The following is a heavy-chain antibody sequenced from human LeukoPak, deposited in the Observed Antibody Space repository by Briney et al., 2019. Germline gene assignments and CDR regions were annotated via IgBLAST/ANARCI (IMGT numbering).Heavy chain of an antibody. Sequence: GGSLRLSCAASGFTVSSSYMSWVRQAPGKGLEWVSVIYSGGRTSYADSVKGRFTISRDNSKNTLYLQMNSLRAEDTAVYYCARDSKAYNDAFDIWGQGTMVTVSS. CDR3: ARDSKAYNDAFDI. CDR1: GFTVSSSY. CDR2: IYSGGRT. J-gene: IGHJ3*02. V-gene: IGHV3-66*01. D-gene: IGHD1-14*01.